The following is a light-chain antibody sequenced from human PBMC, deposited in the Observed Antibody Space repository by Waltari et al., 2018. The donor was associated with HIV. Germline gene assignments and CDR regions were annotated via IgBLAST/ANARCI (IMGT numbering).Light chain of an antibody. CDR2: QDT. CDR1: KLDDKY. CDR3: QAWDSSTGV. V-gene: IGLV3-1*01. J-gene: IGLJ2*01. Sequence: SYELTQPPTVSVYTEQTASITCSGEKLDDKYSCWYQQRPGQSPVLVIYQDTKRPSGIPERFSGSNSGNTATLTISGTQALDEADYYCQAWDSSTGVFGGGTKLTVL.